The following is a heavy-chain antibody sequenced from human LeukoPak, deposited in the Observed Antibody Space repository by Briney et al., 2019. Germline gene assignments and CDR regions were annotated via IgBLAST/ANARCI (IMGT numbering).Heavy chain of an antibody. Sequence: PSETLSLTCTVSGGSISSYYWSWIRQPPGKGPEWIGYIYYSGSTNYNPSLKSRVTISVDTSKNQFSLKLSSVTAADTAVYYCARVLSMTTVTYNWFDPWGQGTLVTVSS. D-gene: IGHD4-17*01. CDR3: ARVLSMTTVTYNWFDP. CDR1: GGSISSYY. V-gene: IGHV4-59*01. CDR2: IYYSGST. J-gene: IGHJ5*02.